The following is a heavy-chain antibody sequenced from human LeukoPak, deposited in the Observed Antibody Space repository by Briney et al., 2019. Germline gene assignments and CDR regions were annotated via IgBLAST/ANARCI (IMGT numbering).Heavy chain of an antibody. D-gene: IGHD3-22*01. CDR2: ISSSSSYI. J-gene: IGHJ4*02. CDR1: GFTFSSYS. V-gene: IGHV3-21*01. Sequence: PGGSLRLSCAASGFTFSSYSMNWVRQAPGKGLEWVSSISSSSSYIYYADSVKGRFTISRDNAKNSLYLQMNSLRAEDTAVYCCARDKYYYDSRMDYWGQGTLVTVSS. CDR3: ARDKYYYDSRMDY.